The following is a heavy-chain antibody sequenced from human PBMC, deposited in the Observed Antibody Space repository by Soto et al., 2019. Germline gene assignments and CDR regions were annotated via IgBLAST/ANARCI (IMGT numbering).Heavy chain of an antibody. J-gene: IGHJ4*02. CDR1: GYTFTSYA. CDR2: INAGNGNT. V-gene: IGHV1-3*01. CDR3: ARGGQYNWNPFDY. D-gene: IGHD1-20*01. Sequence: QVQLVQSGAEVKKPGASVKVSCKASGYTFTSYAMHWVRQAPGQRLEWMGWINAGNGNTKYSQKFQGRVTITRDTSASTAYMELSSLRSEDTAVNYCARGGQYNWNPFDYWGQGTLVTVSS.